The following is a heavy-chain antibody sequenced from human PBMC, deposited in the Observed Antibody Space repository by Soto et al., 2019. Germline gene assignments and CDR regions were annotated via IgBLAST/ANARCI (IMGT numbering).Heavy chain of an antibody. D-gene: IGHD1-26*01. V-gene: IGHV1-24*01. CDR1: GYTLTELS. Sequence: ASVKVSCKVSGYTLTELSMHWVRQAPGKGLEWMGGFDPEDGETIYAQRFQGRVTMTEDTSTDTAYMELSSLRSEDTAVYYCATVTAPPRKYSGSYYIWGQGTLVTVSS. J-gene: IGHJ4*02. CDR2: FDPEDGET. CDR3: ATVTAPPRKYSGSYYI.